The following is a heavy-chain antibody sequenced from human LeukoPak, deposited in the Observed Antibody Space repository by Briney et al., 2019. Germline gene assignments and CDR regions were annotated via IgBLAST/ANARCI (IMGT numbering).Heavy chain of an antibody. Sequence: SETLSLTCTVSGGSISSYYWSWIRQPAGKGLEWIGRIYTSGSTNYNPSPKSRVTMSVDTSKNQFSLKLSSVTAADTAVYYCARLGSSGYYYHFDHWGQGALVTVSS. CDR1: GGSISSYY. D-gene: IGHD3-22*01. J-gene: IGHJ4*02. V-gene: IGHV4-4*07. CDR2: IYTSGST. CDR3: ARLGSSGYYYHFDH.